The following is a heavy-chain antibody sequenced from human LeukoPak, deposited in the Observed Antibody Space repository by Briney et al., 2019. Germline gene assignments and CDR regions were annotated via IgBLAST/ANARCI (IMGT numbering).Heavy chain of an antibody. D-gene: IGHD3-10*01. CDR3: AKGITMVRGVSSSSAFDI. V-gene: IGHV3-23*01. J-gene: IGHJ3*02. Sequence: SGGSLRLSCAASGFTFSSYAMSWVRQAPGKGLEWVSAISGSGGSTYYADSVKGRFTISRDNSKNTLYLQMNSLRAEDTAVYYCAKGITMVRGVSSSSAFDIWGQGTMVTVSS. CDR1: GFTFSSYA. CDR2: ISGSGGST.